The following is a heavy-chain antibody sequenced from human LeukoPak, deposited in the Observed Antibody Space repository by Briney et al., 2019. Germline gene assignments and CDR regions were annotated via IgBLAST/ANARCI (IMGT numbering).Heavy chain of an antibody. CDR2: IYTSGST. CDR3: ARDTSYGDYFDY. Sequence: AETLSLTCTVSGGSISSYYWSWIRQPAGKGLEWFGRIYTSGSTNYNPSLKSRVTMSVGTSKNQFSLKLSSVTAADTAVYYCARDTSYGDYFDYWGQGTLVTVSS. D-gene: IGHD4-17*01. CDR1: GGSISSYY. J-gene: IGHJ4*02. V-gene: IGHV4-4*07.